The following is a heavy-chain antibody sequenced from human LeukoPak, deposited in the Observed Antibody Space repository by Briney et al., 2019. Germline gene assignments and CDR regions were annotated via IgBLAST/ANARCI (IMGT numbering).Heavy chain of an antibody. J-gene: IGHJ4*02. CDR2: INPNSGGT. CDR1: GYTFTGYY. D-gene: IGHD2-2*01. V-gene: IGHV1-2*02. CDR3: ASDLAGSPDGRERDCSSTSCYRGNY. Sequence: ASVKVSCKASGYTFTGYYMHWVRQAPRQGLEWMGWINPNSGGTNYAQKFQGRVTMTRDTSISTAYMELSRLRSDDTAVYYCASDLAGSPDGRERDCSSTSCYRGNYWGQGTLVTVSS.